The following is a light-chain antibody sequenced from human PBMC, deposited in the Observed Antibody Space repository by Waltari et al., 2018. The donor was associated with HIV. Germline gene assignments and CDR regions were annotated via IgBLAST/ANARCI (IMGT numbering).Light chain of an antibody. CDR2: QVS. V-gene: IGKV2-30*02. CDR1: QRLVHTDGNTC. J-gene: IGKJ2*01. CDR3: MQGLHWPYT. Sequence: DVVMTQSPLSLPVTLGQPASISCTSTQRLVHTDGNTCLSWFQQRPGQSPRRLLYQVSKRDSGVPDRFSGSGSGNDFTLKISRVEAEDVGVYYCMQGLHWPYTFGQGTKLEIK.